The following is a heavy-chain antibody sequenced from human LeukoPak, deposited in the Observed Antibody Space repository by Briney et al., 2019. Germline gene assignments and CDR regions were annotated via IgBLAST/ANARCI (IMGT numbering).Heavy chain of an antibody. D-gene: IGHD5-24*01. Sequence: SETLSLTCTVSGGSITSSSYYWGLIRQSPGKGLEWIGSIYHSGTTYYNPSLKSRVTISEDRSKNQFSLKLSSVTAADTAVYYCARLRDGRWLLEYWGQGTLVTVSS. CDR2: IYHSGTT. J-gene: IGHJ4*02. V-gene: IGHV4-39*01. CDR3: ARLRDGRWLLEY. CDR1: GGSITSSSYY.